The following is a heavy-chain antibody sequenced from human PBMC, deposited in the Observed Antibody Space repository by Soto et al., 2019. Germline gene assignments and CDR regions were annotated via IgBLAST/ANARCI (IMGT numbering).Heavy chain of an antibody. Sequence: GGSLRLSCAASGFTFSSYAMNWVRQAPGKGLEWVSYISSSSTTIHYADSAKGRFTISRDNAKNSLYLQMNSLRAEDTAVYYCARRPETTTIPYMDVVGKGTRVTVSS. D-gene: IGHD1-1*01. CDR2: ISSSSTTI. CDR3: ARRPETTTIPYMDV. J-gene: IGHJ6*03. V-gene: IGHV3-48*01. CDR1: GFTFSSYA.